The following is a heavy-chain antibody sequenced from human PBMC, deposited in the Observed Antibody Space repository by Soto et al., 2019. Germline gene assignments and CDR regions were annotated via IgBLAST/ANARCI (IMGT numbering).Heavy chain of an antibody. CDR1: GFSLSTSGVG. CDR2: LYWDDDK. V-gene: IGHV2-5*02. D-gene: IGHD5-12*01. Sequence: QITLKESGPTLVKPTQTLTLTCTFSGFSLSTSGVGVGWIRQPPGKALEWLALLYWDDDKRYRPSLKSRPTITTDTSKTQVVLTMTTMHPVDTATYYCAHVYGGYDTCDYWGQGTLVTVSS. CDR3: AHVYGGYDTCDY. J-gene: IGHJ4*02.